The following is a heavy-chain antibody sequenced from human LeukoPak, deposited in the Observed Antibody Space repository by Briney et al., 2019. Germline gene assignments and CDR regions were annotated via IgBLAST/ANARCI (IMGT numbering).Heavy chain of an antibody. D-gene: IGHD3-3*01. J-gene: IGHJ5*02. V-gene: IGHV4-34*01. CDR2: INHSGST. Sequence: SETLSLTCIVSGGSIRSYSWNWIRQPPGKGLEWIGEINHSGSTNYNPSLKSRVTISVDTSKNQFSLKLSSVTAADTAVYYCARHSRYDFWSGSDPWGQGTLVTVSS. CDR3: ARHSRYDFWSGSDP. CDR1: GGSIRSYS.